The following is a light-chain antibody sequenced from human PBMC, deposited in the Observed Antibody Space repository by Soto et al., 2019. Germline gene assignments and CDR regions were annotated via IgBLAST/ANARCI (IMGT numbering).Light chain of an antibody. V-gene: IGLV1-40*01. CDR2: GNS. CDR3: QSYDSSLDVV. Sequence: QSVLTQPPSVSGAPGQRATISCTGSSSNIGAGYDVHWYQQLPGTAPKLLIYGNSTRPSGVPDRFSGSKSGTSASLAITGLQAEDEAAYYCQSYDSSLDVVFGGGTKLTVL. J-gene: IGLJ2*01. CDR1: SSNIGAGYD.